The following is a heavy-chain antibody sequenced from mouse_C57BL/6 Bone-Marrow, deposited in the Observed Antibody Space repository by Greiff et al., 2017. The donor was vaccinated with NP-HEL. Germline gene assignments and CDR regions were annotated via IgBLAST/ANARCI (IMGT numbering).Heavy chain of an antibody. CDR2: IDPSDSET. V-gene: IGHV1-52*01. J-gene: IGHJ3*01. CDR3: ARGGGDYLAWFAY. Sequence: QVQLQQPGAELVRPGSSVKLSCKASGYTFTSYWMHWVKQRPIQGLEWIGNIDPSDSETHYNQKFKDKATLTVDKSSSTAYMQLSSLTSEDSAVYYCARGGGDYLAWFAYWGQGTLVTVSA. CDR1: GYTFTSYW. D-gene: IGHD2-4*01.